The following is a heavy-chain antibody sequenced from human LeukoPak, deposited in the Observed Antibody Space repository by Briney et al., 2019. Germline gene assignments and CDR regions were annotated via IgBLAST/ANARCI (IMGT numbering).Heavy chain of an antibody. CDR2: IYFSGNT. V-gene: IGHV4-59*12. CDR3: ASDNRYCTNGVCYIRRFDP. J-gene: IGHJ5*02. Sequence: SSETLSLTCTVSGGSISRYYWSWIRQPPGKGLEWIGYIYFSGNTNYNPSLKSRVTISVDTSKNQFSLKLSSVTAADTAVYYCASDNRYCTNGVCYIRRFDPWGQGTLVTVSS. D-gene: IGHD2-8*01. CDR1: GGSISRYY.